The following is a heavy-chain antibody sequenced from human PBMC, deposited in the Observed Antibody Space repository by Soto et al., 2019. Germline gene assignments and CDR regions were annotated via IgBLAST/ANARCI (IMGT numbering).Heavy chain of an antibody. J-gene: IGHJ1*01. CDR2: IYYSGST. CDR3: ARAFQDDSSGYYPTLEYFQH. V-gene: IGHV4-31*03. CDR1: GGSISSGSYY. D-gene: IGHD3-22*01. Sequence: PSETLSLTCTVSGGSISSGSYYWSWIRQHPGKGLEWIGYIYYSGSTYYNPSLKSRVTISVDTSKNQFSLKLSSVTAADTAVYYCARAFQDDSSGYYPTLEYFQHWGQGTLVTVSS.